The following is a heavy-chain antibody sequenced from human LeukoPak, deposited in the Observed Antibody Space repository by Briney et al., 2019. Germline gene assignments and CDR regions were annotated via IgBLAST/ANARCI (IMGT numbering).Heavy chain of an antibody. Sequence: PSETLSLTCAVSGGSISSGGYYWSWIRQHPGKGLEWIGYIYYSGSTNYNPSLKSRVTISVDTSKNQFSLKLSSVTAADTAVYYCARRAYSSGWYNSWGQGTLVTVSS. D-gene: IGHD6-19*01. CDR1: GGSISSGGYY. CDR2: IYYSGST. CDR3: ARRAYSSGWYNS. J-gene: IGHJ5*01. V-gene: IGHV4-61*08.